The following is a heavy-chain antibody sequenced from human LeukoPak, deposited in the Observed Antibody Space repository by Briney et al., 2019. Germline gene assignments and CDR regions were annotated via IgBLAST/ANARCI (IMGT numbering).Heavy chain of an antibody. V-gene: IGHV3-23*01. J-gene: IGHJ6*03. CDR3: AKGDNNWNYRSGTYYYYMDV. CDR1: GFSFNSYS. CDR2: ISGSGRTT. Sequence: GGSLRLSCAASGFSFNSYSMTWVRQAPGKGLEWVSTISGSGRTTYYADSVKGRFTISRDNSKNTLYLQMNSLRAEDTAVYYCAKGDNNWNYRSGTYYYYMDVWGKGTTVTVSS. D-gene: IGHD1-7*01.